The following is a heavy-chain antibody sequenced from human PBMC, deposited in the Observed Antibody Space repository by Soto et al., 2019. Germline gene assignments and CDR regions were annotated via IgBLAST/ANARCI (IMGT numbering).Heavy chain of an antibody. Sequence: QVQLQESAPGLVKPSQTLSLTCTVSGGSISSGGYYWSWIRQHPGKGLEWIGYIYYSGSTYYNPSLKSRVTISVDTSKNQFSLKLSSVTAAVTAVYYCAREQYCSSTSCYDWFDPWGQGTLVTVSS. CDR3: AREQYCSSTSCYDWFDP. J-gene: IGHJ5*02. CDR1: GGSISSGGYY. D-gene: IGHD2-2*01. CDR2: IYYSGST. V-gene: IGHV4-31*03.